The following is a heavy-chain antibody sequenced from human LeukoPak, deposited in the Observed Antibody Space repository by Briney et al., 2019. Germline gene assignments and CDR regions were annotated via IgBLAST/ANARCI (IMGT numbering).Heavy chain of an antibody. V-gene: IGHV4-34*01. CDR1: GGSFSGYY. D-gene: IGHD6-13*01. CDR3: ARTSGSSSWYSRAYF. CDR2: INYSGST. Sequence: SETLSLTCAVYGGSFSGYYWSWIRQPPGKGLEWIGEINYSGSTNYNPSLKSRVTISVDTSKNQFSLKLSSVTAADTAVYYCARTSGSSSWYSRAYFWGQGTLVTVSS. J-gene: IGHJ4*02.